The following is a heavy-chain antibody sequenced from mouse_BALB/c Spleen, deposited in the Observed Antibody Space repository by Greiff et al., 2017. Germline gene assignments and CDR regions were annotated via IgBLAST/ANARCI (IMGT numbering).Heavy chain of an antibody. CDR1: GFTFSSVG. CDR3: AREGATVDDAMDY. CDR2: ISSGSSTI. D-gene: IGHD1-1*01. Sequence: EVKVVESGGGLVQPGGSRKLSCAASGFTFSSVGMHWVRQAPAKGLEWVAYISSGSSTIYYADTVKGRFTISRDNPKNTLFLQMTSLRSEDTAMYYCAREGATVDDAMDYWGQGTSVTVSA. V-gene: IGHV5-17*02. J-gene: IGHJ4*01.